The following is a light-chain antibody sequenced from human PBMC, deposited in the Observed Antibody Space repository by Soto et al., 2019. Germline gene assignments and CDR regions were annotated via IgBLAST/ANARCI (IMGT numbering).Light chain of an antibody. CDR1: QSIRTW. J-gene: IGKJ1*01. V-gene: IGKV1-5*01. CDR3: QQYNSYSWT. CDR2: DAS. Sequence: VRMTHSPSTLTPSLEYRVTITFRSSQSIRTWLAWYQQKPGKAPKLLIYDASNLASDVPSRFSGSGSGTEFTLTISSLQPDDFATYYCQQYNSYSWTFGQGTKVDMK.